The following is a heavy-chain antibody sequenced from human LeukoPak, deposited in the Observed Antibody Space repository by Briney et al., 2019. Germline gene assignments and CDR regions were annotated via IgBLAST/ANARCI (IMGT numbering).Heavy chain of an antibody. CDR2: IIPIFGTA. Sequence: SVKVSCKASGGTFSSYAISWVRQAPGQGLEWMGGIIPIFGTANYAQKFQGGVTITTDESTSTAYMELSSLRSEDTAVYYCATRSPYYYGSGSSYYFDYWGQGTLVTVSS. J-gene: IGHJ4*02. D-gene: IGHD3-10*01. V-gene: IGHV1-69*05. CDR3: ATRSPYYYGSGSSYYFDY. CDR1: GGTFSSYA.